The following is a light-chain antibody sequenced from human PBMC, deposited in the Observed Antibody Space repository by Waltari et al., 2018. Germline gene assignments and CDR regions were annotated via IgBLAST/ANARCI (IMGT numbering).Light chain of an antibody. J-gene: IGLJ3*02. CDR2: VNSDGSH. Sequence: QLVLTQSPSASASLGASVKLTCTLSSGHSTNIIAWLQQQPEKGPRYLMNVNSDGSHNKGVGIPDRFSGSSSGAERYLTISSLQFEDEADYYCQTGGHGTWVFGGGTRLTVL. CDR3: QTGGHGTWV. V-gene: IGLV4-69*01. CDR1: SGHSTNI.